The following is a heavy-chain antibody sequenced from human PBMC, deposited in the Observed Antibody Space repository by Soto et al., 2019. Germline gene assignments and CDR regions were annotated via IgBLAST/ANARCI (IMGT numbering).Heavy chain of an antibody. CDR2: IYYSGST. CDR1: GSALSSPS. V-gene: IGHV4-59*11. J-gene: IGHJ6*02. CDR3: ARDDGSGKRRMGGMDV. D-gene: IGHD3-10*01. Sequence: SEPLSLTSNAFGSALSSPSSCWIRPPPGKGLEWIGYIYYSGSTNYTPSLKSRVTISVDTSKNQFSLKLSSVTAADTAVYYCARDDGSGKRRMGGMDVWGQGTTVT.